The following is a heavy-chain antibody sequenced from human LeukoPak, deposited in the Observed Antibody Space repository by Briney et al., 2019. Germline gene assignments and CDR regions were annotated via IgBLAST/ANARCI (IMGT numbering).Heavy chain of an antibody. CDR2: ISSSSSTI. V-gene: IGHV3-48*01. D-gene: IGHD3-10*01. Sequence: PGGSLRLSCAASGFTFSSYSMNWVRQAPGKGLEWVSYISSSSSTIYYADSVKGRFTISRDNAKNSLYLQMNSLRAEDTAVYYCARVPLSYGLRSGSYFHYWGQGTLVTVSS. CDR1: GFTFSSYS. J-gene: IGHJ4*02. CDR3: ARVPLSYGLRSGSYFHY.